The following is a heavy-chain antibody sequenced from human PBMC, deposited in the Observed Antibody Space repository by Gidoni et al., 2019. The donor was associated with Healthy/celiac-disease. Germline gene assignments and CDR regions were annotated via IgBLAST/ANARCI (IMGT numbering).Heavy chain of an antibody. Sequence: QVQLQESGPGLVKPSQTLSLTCTVSGGSISSGSYYWSWIRPPAGKGLEWIGRIYTSGSTNYNPSLKSRVTISVDTSKNQFSLKLSSVTAADTAVYYCARVFLAAAGTPRWFDPWGQGTLVTVSS. D-gene: IGHD6-13*01. CDR3: ARVFLAAAGTPRWFDP. CDR1: GGSISSGSYY. J-gene: IGHJ5*02. V-gene: IGHV4-61*02. CDR2: IYTSGST.